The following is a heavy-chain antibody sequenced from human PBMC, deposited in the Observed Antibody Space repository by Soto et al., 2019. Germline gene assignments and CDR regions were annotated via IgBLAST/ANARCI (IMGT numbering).Heavy chain of an antibody. Sequence: SETLSLTCTVSGGSISSYYWSWIRQPPGKGLEWIGYMYYSGSTSYNPSLKSRVTISVDTSKNQFSLKLSSVTAADTAVYYCARGVGGCTSSSCYAGGWFDPWGQGTLVTVSS. J-gene: IGHJ5*02. V-gene: IGHV4-59*01. CDR3: ARGVGGCTSSSCYAGGWFDP. D-gene: IGHD2-2*01. CDR2: MYYSGST. CDR1: GGSISSYY.